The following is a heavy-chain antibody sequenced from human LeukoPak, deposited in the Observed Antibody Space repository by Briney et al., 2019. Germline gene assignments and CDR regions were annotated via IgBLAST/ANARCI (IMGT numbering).Heavy chain of an antibody. Sequence: GGSLRLSCAASGFTFSSYAMHWVRQAPGKGLEWVSGISWNSGSIGYADSVKGRFTISRDSAKNSLYLQMNSLRAEDTALYYCAKGVGATEYYFDYWGQGTLVTVSS. V-gene: IGHV3-9*01. CDR2: ISWNSGSI. J-gene: IGHJ4*02. D-gene: IGHD1-26*01. CDR3: AKGVGATEYYFDY. CDR1: GFTFSSYA.